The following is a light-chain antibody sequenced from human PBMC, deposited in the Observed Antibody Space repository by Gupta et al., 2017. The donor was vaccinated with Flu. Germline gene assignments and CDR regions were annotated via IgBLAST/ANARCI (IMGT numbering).Light chain of an antibody. CDR3: QQYGSSTT. CDR1: QSVSSSY. J-gene: IGKJ2*01. CDR2: GAS. V-gene: IGKV3-20*01. Sequence: GERATLSCRASQSVSSSYLAWYRQKPGQAPRLLIYGASSRATGIPDRFSGSGSGTDFTLTISRLEPEDFAVYYCQQYGSSTTFGQGTKLEIK.